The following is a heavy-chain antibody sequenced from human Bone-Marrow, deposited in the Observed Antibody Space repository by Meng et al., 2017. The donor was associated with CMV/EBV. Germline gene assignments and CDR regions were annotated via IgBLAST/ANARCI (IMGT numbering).Heavy chain of an antibody. CDR2: MNPNSGNT. V-gene: IGHV1-8*03. CDR3: ARGQGGSYSDWFDP. Sequence: ASVKVSCKASGYTFTSYDINWVRQATGQGLEWMGWMNPNSGNTGYAQKFQGRVTITRNTSISTAYMALSSLRSEDTAVYYCARGQGGSYSDWFDPWGQGTLVTVSS. CDR1: GYTFTSYD. D-gene: IGHD1-26*01. J-gene: IGHJ5*02.